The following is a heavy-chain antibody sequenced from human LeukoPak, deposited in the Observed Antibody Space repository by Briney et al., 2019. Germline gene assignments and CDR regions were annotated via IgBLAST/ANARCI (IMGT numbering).Heavy chain of an antibody. CDR3: AGDGVGVLPGDAFDI. Sequence: GGSLTLSCAASGFSFSTHSMNWVRRAPGKGLEWISFINLDGTDIHYGESVKGRFTISRDNAKNSLYLQMHTLRAEDTAVYYCAGDGVGVLPGDAFDIWSQGTMVTVSS. D-gene: IGHD1-26*01. J-gene: IGHJ3*02. CDR2: INLDGTDI. CDR1: GFSFSTHS. V-gene: IGHV3-21*05.